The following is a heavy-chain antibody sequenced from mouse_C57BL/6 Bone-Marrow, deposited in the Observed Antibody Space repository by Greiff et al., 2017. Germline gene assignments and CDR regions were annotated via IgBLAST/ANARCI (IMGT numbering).Heavy chain of an antibody. Sequence: QVQLKQPGAELVKPGASVKLSCKASGYTFTSYWMQWVKQRPGQGLEWIGEIDPSDSYTNYNQKFKGKATLTVETSSSTAYMQLSSLTSEDSAVYYCASNWDWFAYWGQGTLVTVSA. V-gene: IGHV1-50*01. CDR3: ASNWDWFAY. CDR1: GYTFTSYW. CDR2: IDPSDSYT. J-gene: IGHJ3*01. D-gene: IGHD4-1*02.